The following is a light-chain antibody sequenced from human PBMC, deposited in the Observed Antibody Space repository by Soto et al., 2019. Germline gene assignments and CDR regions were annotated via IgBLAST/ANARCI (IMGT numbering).Light chain of an antibody. CDR3: QQARRFPIT. CDR2: AVS. CDR1: QDISNW. Sequence: DIQMTQSPSSVTASVGDRVTISCRASQDISNWLAWYQQKPGEAPKFLIYAVSNLQSGVPSQFGVSGSGTDFTLTTSSLQPEDFAVYYCQQARRFPITFGQGTRLEIK. V-gene: IGKV1-12*01. J-gene: IGKJ5*01.